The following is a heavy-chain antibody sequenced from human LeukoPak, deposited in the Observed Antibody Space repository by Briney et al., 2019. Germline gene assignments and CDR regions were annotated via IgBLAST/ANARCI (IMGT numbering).Heavy chain of an antibody. J-gene: IGHJ6*02. CDR3: ARDSLGHYYGMDV. V-gene: IGHV3-33*01. CDR1: GFTFSSYG. CDR2: IWYDGSNK. Sequence: GGSLRLSCAASGFTFSSYGMHWVRQAPGKGLEWVAVIWYDGSNKYYADSVKGRFTISRDNSKNTLYLQMNSLRAEDTAVYYCARDSLGHYYGMDVWGQGTTVTVSS. D-gene: IGHD2-2*01.